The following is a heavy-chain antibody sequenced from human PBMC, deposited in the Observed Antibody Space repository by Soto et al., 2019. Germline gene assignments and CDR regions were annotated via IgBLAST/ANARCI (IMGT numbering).Heavy chain of an antibody. CDR2: IVVGSGNT. CDR3: ARGLRGGDFWSGYGRPSYYYYMDV. J-gene: IGHJ6*03. CDR1: GFTFTSSA. D-gene: IGHD3-3*01. V-gene: IGHV1-58*02. Sequence: VKVSCKASGFTFTSSAMQWVRQARGQRLEWIGWIVVGSGNTNYAQKFQERVTITRDMSTSTAYMELSSLRSEDTAVYYCARGLRGGDFWSGYGRPSYYYYMDVWGKGTTVTVSS.